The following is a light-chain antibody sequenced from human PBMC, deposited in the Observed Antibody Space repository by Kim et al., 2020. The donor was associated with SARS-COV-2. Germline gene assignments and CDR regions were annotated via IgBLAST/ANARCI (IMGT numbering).Light chain of an antibody. CDR2: AAS. CDR3: QKDNSAPWT. J-gene: IGKJ1*01. V-gene: IGKV1-27*01. CDR1: QDIKNY. Sequence: DIQMAQSPSSLSASVGDRVTITCRASQDIKNYLAWYRQKPGKVPEVLIYAASILQSGVPSRISGSGSGTDFTLTINSLQPEDVATYYCQKDNSAPWTFGQGTKVDIK.